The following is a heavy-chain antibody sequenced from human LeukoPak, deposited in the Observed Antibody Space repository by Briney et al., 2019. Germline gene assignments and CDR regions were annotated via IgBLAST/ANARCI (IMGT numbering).Heavy chain of an antibody. CDR1: GGSISSYY. Sequence: PSETLSLTCAVSGGSISSYYWSWIRQPPGKGLEWIGYIYYSGSTNYNPSLKSRVTISVETSKNQFSLKLKSVTAADTAVYYCARGGYYGSGNDFRFDPWGQGTLVTVSS. CDR2: IYYSGST. D-gene: IGHD3-10*01. CDR3: ARGGYYGSGNDFRFDP. V-gene: IGHV4-59*01. J-gene: IGHJ5*02.